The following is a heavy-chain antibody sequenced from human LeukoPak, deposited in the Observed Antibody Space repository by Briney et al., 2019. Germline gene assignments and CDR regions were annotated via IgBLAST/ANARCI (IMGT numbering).Heavy chain of an antibody. J-gene: IGHJ4*02. CDR3: AREGHDSISWYWDY. V-gene: IGHV1-3*01. CDR2: VDAGSDNR. CDR1: GYRFTSYS. D-gene: IGHD6-13*01. Sequence: ASVKVSCKASGYRFTSYSIHWVRQAPGQRLEWMGSVDAGSDNRKYSQKFQGRVIITRDTSASTAYMELSSLRSEDTAVYYCAREGHDSISWYWDYWGQGTLVTVSS.